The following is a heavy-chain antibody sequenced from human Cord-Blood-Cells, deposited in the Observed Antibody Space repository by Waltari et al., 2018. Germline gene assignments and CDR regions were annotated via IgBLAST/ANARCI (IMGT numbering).Heavy chain of an antibody. CDR1: GGSFSGYY. CDR2: INHSGST. V-gene: IGHV4-34*01. D-gene: IGHD6-19*01. Sequence: QVQLQQWGAGLLKPSETLSLTCAVYGGSFSGYYWSWHRQPPGKGLEWIGEINHSGSTNYNPSLKSRVTISVDTSKNQFSLKLSSVTAADTAVYYCARGQWLRWQYYFDYWGQGTLVTVSS. J-gene: IGHJ4*02. CDR3: ARGQWLRWQYYFDY.